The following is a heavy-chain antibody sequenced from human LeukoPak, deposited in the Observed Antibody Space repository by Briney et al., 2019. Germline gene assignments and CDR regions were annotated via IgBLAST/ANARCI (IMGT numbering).Heavy chain of an antibody. CDR2: ISGGSSYI. Sequence: PGGSLRLSCAASGVPITNYRMNCVRQAPGMGLEWVSSISGGSSYIFYGDCVGARFNIPRDYSKNSLYLQMNSLTAEDTAVYYCARFSGYNSFDFWGQGTLVTVSS. V-gene: IGHV3-21*01. CDR1: GVPITNYR. D-gene: IGHD5-12*01. CDR3: ARFSGYNSFDF. J-gene: IGHJ4*02.